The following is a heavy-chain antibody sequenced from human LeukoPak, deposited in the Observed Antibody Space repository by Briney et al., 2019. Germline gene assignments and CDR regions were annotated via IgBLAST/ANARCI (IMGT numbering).Heavy chain of an antibody. CDR1: GFTLSSYA. D-gene: IGHD3-22*01. CDR3: AKDSRRRKTYYYDSSGLYYFDY. Sequence: PGGSLRLSCAASGFTLSSYAMSWVRQAPGKGLEWVAFIRYDGSNKYYTDSVKGRFIISRDNSKNTLYLQMNSLRAEDTAVYYCAKDSRRRKTYYYDSSGLYYFDYWGQGTLVTVSS. CDR2: IRYDGSNK. V-gene: IGHV3-30*02. J-gene: IGHJ4*02.